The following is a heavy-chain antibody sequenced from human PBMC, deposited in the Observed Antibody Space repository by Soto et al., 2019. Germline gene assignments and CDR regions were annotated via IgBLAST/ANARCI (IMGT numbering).Heavy chain of an antibody. CDR3: PHSLFTVDGSTGYYYCGMDL. CDR2: IYWDDDK. Sequence: QITLKESGPPLVKPTQTLTLTCTFSGVSLSTRGVGVGWIRQPPGKALEWLSLIYWDDDKRYSPSLKSRLTITKDTSKNQVVLTMTHMDPVDTATHYCPHSLFTVDGSTGYYYCGMDLWGQATTLTVSS. V-gene: IGHV2-5*02. D-gene: IGHD2-2*01. J-gene: IGHJ6*02. CDR1: GVSLSTRGVG.